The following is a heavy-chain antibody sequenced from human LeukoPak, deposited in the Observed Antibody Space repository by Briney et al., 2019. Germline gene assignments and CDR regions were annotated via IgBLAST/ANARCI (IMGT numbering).Heavy chain of an antibody. D-gene: IGHD6-13*01. Sequence: GASVKVSCKASGGTFSSYAISWVRQAPGQGLEWMGGIIPIFGTANYAQKFQGRVTITTDESTSTAYMELSSLRSEDTAVYYCARAPHLAAAGTGWFDPWGQGTLVTVSS. CDR1: GGTFSSYA. CDR3: ARAPHLAAAGTGWFDP. V-gene: IGHV1-69*05. CDR2: IIPIFGTA. J-gene: IGHJ5*02.